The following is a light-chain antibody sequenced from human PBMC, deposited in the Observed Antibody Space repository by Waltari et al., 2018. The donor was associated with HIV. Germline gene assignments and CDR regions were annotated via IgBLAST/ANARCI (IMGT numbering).Light chain of an antibody. J-gene: IGLJ3*02. CDR2: DNN. CDR3: GTWDRSLSAAV. Sequence: QSVLTQPPSVSAAPGQKVTISCSGSTPNIGTAYVSWYQHVPGAAPRLLIYDNNKRPSGIPDRFSGSRSGTSATLGITGLQTGDEAHYYCGTWDRSLSAAVFGGGTKLTVL. CDR1: TPNIGTAY. V-gene: IGLV1-51*01.